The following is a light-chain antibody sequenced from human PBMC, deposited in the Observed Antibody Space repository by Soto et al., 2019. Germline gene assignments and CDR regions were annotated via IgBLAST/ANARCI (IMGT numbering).Light chain of an antibody. J-gene: IGKJ2*01. Sequence: EIVLTQSPATLSLSPGERATLSCRASQSVSSYLAWSQQKPGQAPRLLIYDASNRATGIPARFSGSGSGTDFTLTISSLEPEDFAVYYCQQRSYWPPYTFGQGTKLEIK. CDR3: QQRSYWPPYT. CDR2: DAS. V-gene: IGKV3-11*01. CDR1: QSVSSY.